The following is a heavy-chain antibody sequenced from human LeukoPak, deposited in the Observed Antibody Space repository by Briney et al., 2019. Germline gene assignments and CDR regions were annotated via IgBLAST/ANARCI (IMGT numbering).Heavy chain of an antibody. CDR1: GYTFTSYY. CDR3: ARGPRYGESGYNLGPY. V-gene: IGHV1-2*02. J-gene: IGHJ4*02. CDR2: INPNGGGS. D-gene: IGHD5-12*01. Sequence: ASAKVSCKASGYTFTSYYIHWMRQAPGQGLEWVGWINPNGGGSHYAQKFQGRVTMTRDTSINTGYMELTSLRIDDTAVYYCARGPRYGESGYNLGPYWGQGTLVTVSS.